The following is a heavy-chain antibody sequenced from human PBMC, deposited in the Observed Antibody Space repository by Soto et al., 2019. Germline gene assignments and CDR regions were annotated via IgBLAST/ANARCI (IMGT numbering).Heavy chain of an antibody. CDR3: AKGRDGYYYGMDV. CDR2: ISWNSGSI. CDR1: GFTFDDYA. Sequence: GGSLRLSCAASGFTFDDYAMHWVRQAPGKGLEWVSGISWNSGSIGYADSVKGRFTISRDNAKNSLYLQMNSLRAEDTALYYCAKGRDGYYYGMDVWGQGTTVTVS. V-gene: IGHV3-9*01. J-gene: IGHJ6*02.